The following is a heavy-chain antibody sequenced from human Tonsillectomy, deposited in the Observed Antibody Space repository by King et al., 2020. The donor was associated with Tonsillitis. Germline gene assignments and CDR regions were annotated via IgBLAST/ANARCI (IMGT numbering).Heavy chain of an antibody. CDR3: ARGDTMAKQLIDS. CDR2: IIPILGVT. D-gene: IGHD5-24*01. V-gene: IGHV1-69*09. J-gene: IGHJ4*02. Sequence: VQLVESGAEVKKPGSSVKVSCKTSGNTFDSDAFNWVRQAPGQRLEWMGRIIPILGVTNYAQSFQGRVTFTADKSTNTAYMELNSLRSEDTAVYFCARGDTMAKQLIDSWGQGTRVTVSS. CDR1: GNTFDSDA.